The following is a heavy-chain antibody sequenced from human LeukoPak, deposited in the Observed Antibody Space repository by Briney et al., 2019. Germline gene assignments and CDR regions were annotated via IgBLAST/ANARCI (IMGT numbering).Heavy chain of an antibody. Sequence: SSETLSLTCAVYGGSFSGYYWSWIRQPPGKGLEWIGEINHSGSTNYNPSLKSRVTISVDTSKNQFSLKLSSVTAADTAVYYCARAPRSDFWSGYGSYYFDCWGQGTLVTVSS. CDR3: ARAPRSDFWSGYGSYYFDC. CDR1: GGSFSGYY. D-gene: IGHD3-3*01. J-gene: IGHJ4*02. CDR2: INHSGST. V-gene: IGHV4-34*01.